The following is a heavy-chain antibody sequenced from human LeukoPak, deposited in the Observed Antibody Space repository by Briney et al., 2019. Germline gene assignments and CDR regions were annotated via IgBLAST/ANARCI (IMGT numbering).Heavy chain of an antibody. Sequence: GGSLRLSCAASGFTFSTYSMNWVRQAPGKGLEWVSGISWNSGSIGYADSVKGRFTISRDNAKNSLYLQMNSLRAEDTALYYCAKDISFGVEISAFDIWGQGTMVTVSS. V-gene: IGHV3-9*01. CDR3: AKDISFGVEISAFDI. J-gene: IGHJ3*02. CDR1: GFTFSTYS. CDR2: ISWNSGSI. D-gene: IGHD3-3*01.